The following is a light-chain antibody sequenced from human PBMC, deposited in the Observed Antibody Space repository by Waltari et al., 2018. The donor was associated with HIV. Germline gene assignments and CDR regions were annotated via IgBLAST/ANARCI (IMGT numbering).Light chain of an antibody. V-gene: IGKV3-11*01. CDR2: DAS. Sequence: EIVLTPSPATLSLSPGERATLSCGASQSVGSLIAWYQQKPGQAPRLLISDASNRATGIPARFSGSGSGTDFTLTISSLEPEDFAVYYCQQRSSWPLTFGGGTKVEIK. J-gene: IGKJ4*01. CDR3: QQRSSWPLT. CDR1: QSVGSL.